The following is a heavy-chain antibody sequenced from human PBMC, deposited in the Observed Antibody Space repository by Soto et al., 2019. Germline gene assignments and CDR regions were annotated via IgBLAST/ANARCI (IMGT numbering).Heavy chain of an antibody. Sequence: PSETLSLTCAVSGGSISSSYWWSWVRQPPGKGLEWIGEIYHSGSTNYNPSLKRRVTISVDKSKNQFSLKLSSVTAADTAVYSCARVSGSYYYGMDVWGQGTTVT. V-gene: IGHV4-4*02. J-gene: IGHJ6*02. CDR1: GGSISSSYW. D-gene: IGHD3-10*01. CDR3: ARVSGSYYYGMDV. CDR2: IYHSGST.